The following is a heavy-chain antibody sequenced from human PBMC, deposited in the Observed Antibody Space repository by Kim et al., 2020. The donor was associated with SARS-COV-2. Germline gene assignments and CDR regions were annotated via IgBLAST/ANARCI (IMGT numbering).Heavy chain of an antibody. CDR1: GFSFSDYW. CDR3: AREPGYSFASYFGY. D-gene: IGHD1-1*01. V-gene: IGHV3-7*01. J-gene: IGHJ4*02. CDR2: IKQDGTEK. Sequence: GGSLRLSCTASGFSFSDYWMSWVRQAPGKGLEWVANIKQDGTEKHYVDSVLGRFTISRDNAKKALYLQINSLRAEDTAVYYCAREPGYSFASYFGYWGQGSLVTVSS.